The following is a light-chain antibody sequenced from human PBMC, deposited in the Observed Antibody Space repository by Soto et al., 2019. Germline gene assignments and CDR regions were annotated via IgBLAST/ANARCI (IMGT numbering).Light chain of an antibody. J-gene: IGKJ1*01. V-gene: IGKV1-5*03. CDR2: KAS. Sequence: DIQMTQSPSTLSGSVGDRVTITCRASQTICSWLAWYQQKPGKAPKLLIYKASTLKSGVPSRFSGSGSGTDFTLTISSLQPDDFATYYCQHYNSYSVAFGQGTKVVLK. CDR1: QTICSW. CDR3: QHYNSYSVA.